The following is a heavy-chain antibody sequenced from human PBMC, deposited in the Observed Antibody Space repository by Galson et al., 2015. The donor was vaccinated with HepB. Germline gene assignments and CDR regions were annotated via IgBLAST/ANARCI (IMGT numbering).Heavy chain of an antibody. J-gene: IGHJ3*02. CDR1: GYTFTSYA. D-gene: IGHD3-16*01. V-gene: IGHV1-3*01. CDR2: INAGNGNT. Sequence: SVKVSCKASGYTFTSYAMHWVRQAPGQRLEWMGWINAGNGNTKYSQKFQGRVTITRDTSASTAYMELSSLRSEDTAVYYCASGADIHAAFDIWGQGTMVTVSS. CDR3: ASGADIHAAFDI.